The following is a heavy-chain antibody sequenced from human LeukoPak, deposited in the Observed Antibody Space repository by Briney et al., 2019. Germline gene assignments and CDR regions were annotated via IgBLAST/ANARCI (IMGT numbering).Heavy chain of an antibody. J-gene: IGHJ6*03. CDR3: AKNRGRYYHSYYMDV. V-gene: IGHV3-23*01. D-gene: IGHD1-14*01. CDR2: NGGSGGSK. Sequence: GGSLRLPCATSGFTFSSYAMSWVRQTPGKGLEWVSNGGSGGSKYYADSVKGRFTISRDNSKSTVYLQMNSLTAEDTAVYYCAKNRGRYYHSYYMDVWGKGTTVIVSS. CDR1: GFTFSSYA.